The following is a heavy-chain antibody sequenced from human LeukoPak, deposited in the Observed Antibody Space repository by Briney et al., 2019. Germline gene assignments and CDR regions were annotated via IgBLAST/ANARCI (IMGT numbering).Heavy chain of an antibody. CDR2: ISGSGGST. CDR3: AKVEVLRFLEWHPYYMDV. Sequence: GGSLRLSCAASGFTFSSYGMRWVRRAPGKGLEWVSTISGSGGSTYYADSVKGRFTISRDNSKNTLYLQMNSLRAEDTAVYYCAKVEVLRFLEWHPYYMDVWGKGTTVTVSS. V-gene: IGHV3-23*01. J-gene: IGHJ6*03. D-gene: IGHD3-3*01. CDR1: GFTFSSYG.